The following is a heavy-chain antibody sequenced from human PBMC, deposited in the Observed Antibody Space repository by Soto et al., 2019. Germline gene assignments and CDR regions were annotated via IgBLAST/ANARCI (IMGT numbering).Heavy chain of an antibody. V-gene: IGHV3-13*01. CDR3: ARGVGRGSAGVHELDY. CDR1: GFTFSSYD. J-gene: IGHJ4*02. CDR2: IGVAGDT. D-gene: IGHD6-13*01. Sequence: GGSLRLSCAASGFTFSSYDFHWVRQGTGKGLEWVSAIGVAGDTYYSGSVKGRFTISREDARDSLFLQMNNLGPGDTAVYYCARGVGRGSAGVHELDYWGQGTLVTVSS.